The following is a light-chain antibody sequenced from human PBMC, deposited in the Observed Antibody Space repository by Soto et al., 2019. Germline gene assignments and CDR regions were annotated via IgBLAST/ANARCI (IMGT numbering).Light chain of an antibody. CDR1: SSDVGIYNY. V-gene: IGLV2-14*01. CDR3: SSYTTSSTRV. J-gene: IGLJ1*01. Sequence: QPVLTQPASVSGSPGQSIAISCTGSSSDVGIYNYVSWYQQHPGKVPKLIIYEVTNRPSGVSNRFSGSKSGNTASLTISGLQAEDEAEYYCSSYTTSSTRVFGTGTKLTVL. CDR2: EVT.